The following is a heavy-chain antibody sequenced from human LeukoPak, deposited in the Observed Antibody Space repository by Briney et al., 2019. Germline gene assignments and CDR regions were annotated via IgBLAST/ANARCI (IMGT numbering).Heavy chain of an antibody. CDR2: IIPIFGTA. D-gene: IGHD1-7*01. J-gene: IGHJ4*02. CDR1: GGTFSSYA. V-gene: IGHV1-69*13. CDR3: ASPSEVTGTTDYYFDY. Sequence: SVKVSCKASGGTFSSYAISWVRQAPGQGLEWMGGIIPIFGTANYAQKFQGRVTITADESTSTAYMELSSLRSEDTAVYYCASPSEVTGTTDYYFDYWGQGTLVTVSS.